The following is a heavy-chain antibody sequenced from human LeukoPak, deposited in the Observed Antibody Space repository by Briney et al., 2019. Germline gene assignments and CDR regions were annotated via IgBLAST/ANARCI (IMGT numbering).Heavy chain of an antibody. CDR3: AKLLVPAVLGVYYYYMDV. V-gene: IGHV3-23*01. J-gene: IGHJ6*03. Sequence: LTGGSLRLSCAASGFTFSSYSMSWVRQAPGKGLEWVSAISGSGGSTYYADSVKGRFTISRDNSKNTLYLQMNSLRAEDTAVYYCAKLLVPAVLGVYYYYMDVWGKGTTVTVSS. CDR1: GFTFSSYS. D-gene: IGHD2-2*01. CDR2: ISGSGGST.